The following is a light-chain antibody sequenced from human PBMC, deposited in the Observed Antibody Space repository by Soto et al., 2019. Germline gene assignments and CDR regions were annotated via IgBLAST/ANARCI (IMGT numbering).Light chain of an antibody. CDR3: QQYNSYLYT. CDR2: KAS. Sequence: DIQMTQSPSTLSASVGDRVTITCRASQSISSWLAWYQQKPGKAPKLLIYKASSLESGVPSRLSGSGSRTEFTLTISSLQPDDFATYSCQQYNSYLYTFGQGTKREIK. V-gene: IGKV1-5*03. J-gene: IGKJ2*01. CDR1: QSISSW.